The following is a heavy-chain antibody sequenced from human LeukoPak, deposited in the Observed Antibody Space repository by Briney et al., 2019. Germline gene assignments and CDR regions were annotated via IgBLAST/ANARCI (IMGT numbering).Heavy chain of an antibody. CDR1: GFTFSSYS. V-gene: IGHV3-21*01. CDR3: ARSGEVVVTAVD. Sequence: PGGSLRLSCAASGFTFSSYSMNWVRQAPGKGLEWVSSISSSSSYIYYADSVKGRFTISRDNAKNSLYLQMNSLRAEDTAVYYCARSGEVVVTAVDWGQGTLVTVSS. J-gene: IGHJ4*02. CDR2: ISSSSSYI. D-gene: IGHD2-21*02.